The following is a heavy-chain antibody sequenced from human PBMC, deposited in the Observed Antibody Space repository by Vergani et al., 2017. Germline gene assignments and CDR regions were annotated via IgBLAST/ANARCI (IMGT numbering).Heavy chain of an antibody. CDR1: GFTFSSYA. D-gene: IGHD3-10*01. V-gene: IGHV3-23*01. J-gene: IGHJ3*02. Sequence: EVQLLESGGGLVQPGGSLRLSCAASGFTFSSYAMSWVRQAPGKGLEWVSALSGSGGSTYSADSVKGRFTISRANSKNTLYLQMNSLRAEDTAVYYCAKDQVILLWFGELNRGRDAFDIWGQGTMVTVSS. CDR2: LSGSGGST. CDR3: AKDQVILLWFGELNRGRDAFDI.